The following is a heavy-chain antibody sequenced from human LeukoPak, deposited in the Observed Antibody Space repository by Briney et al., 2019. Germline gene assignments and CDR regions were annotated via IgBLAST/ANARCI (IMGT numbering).Heavy chain of an antibody. CDR1: GFTFSNNA. D-gene: IGHD3-22*01. Sequence: GGSLRLSCAASGFTFSNNAMSWVRQAPGKGLEWVSGISGSGSNTYYANSVKGRFTISRDSSKNTLYLQMNSLRAEDTAVYYCAKVVHYYDSSGYYWSRGYFDYWGQGTLVTVSS. V-gene: IGHV3-23*01. CDR3: AKVVHYYDSSGYYWSRGYFDY. J-gene: IGHJ4*02. CDR2: ISGSGSNT.